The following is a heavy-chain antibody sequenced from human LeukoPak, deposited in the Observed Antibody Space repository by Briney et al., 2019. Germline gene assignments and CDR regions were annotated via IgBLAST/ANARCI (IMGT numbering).Heavy chain of an antibody. D-gene: IGHD1-7*01. Sequence: GGSLRLSCAASGFTFSSSWMSWVRQAPGRGLEWMANVKQDGSDTHYVDSVKGRFTISRDNAKNSLYLEMNGLRADDTAMYYCARDPYTGNYGAFDIWGQGTMVTVSS. CDR1: GFTFSSSW. CDR2: VKQDGSDT. J-gene: IGHJ3*02. V-gene: IGHV3-7*05. CDR3: ARDPYTGNYGAFDI.